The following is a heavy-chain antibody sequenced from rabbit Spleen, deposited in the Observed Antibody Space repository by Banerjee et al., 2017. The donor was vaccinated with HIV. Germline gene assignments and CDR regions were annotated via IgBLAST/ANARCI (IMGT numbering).Heavy chain of an antibody. CDR1: GVSFSGDSY. Sequence: QSLEESGGDLVKPGASLTLTCTASGVSFSGDSYMCWVRQAPGKGLEWIACIYAGSGGDTYYASWAKGRFTISKTSSTTVFLQMTSLTVADTATYFCARDLPDIIGWNFGFWGQGTLVTVS. CDR3: ARDLPDIIGWNFGF. CDR2: IYAGSGGDT. D-gene: IGHD1-1*01. J-gene: IGHJ3*01. V-gene: IGHV1S40*01.